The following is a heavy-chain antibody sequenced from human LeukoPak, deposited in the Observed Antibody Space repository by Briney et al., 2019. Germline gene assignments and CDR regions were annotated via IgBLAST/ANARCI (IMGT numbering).Heavy chain of an antibody. CDR1: GFTFDDYA. CDR2: ISWNSGSI. D-gene: IGHD5-24*01. CDR3: AKDHSGDGYLYYFDY. V-gene: IGHV3-9*01. J-gene: IGHJ4*02. Sequence: PGGSLRLSCAASGFTFDDYAMHWVRHAPGKGLEWVSGISWNSGSIGYADSVKGRFTISRDNAKNSLYLQMNSLRAEDTALYYCAKDHSGDGYLYYFDYWGQGTLVTVSS.